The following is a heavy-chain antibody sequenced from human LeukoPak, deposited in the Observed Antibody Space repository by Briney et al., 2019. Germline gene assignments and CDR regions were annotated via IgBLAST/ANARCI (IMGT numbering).Heavy chain of an antibody. CDR3: ARDRSLYYYDGSGYYGY. CDR2: VSGSGTST. Sequence: GGSLRLSCAGSGFPFSSYVMAWVRQAPGKGLEWVSSVSGSGTSTYYADSVRGRFTISRDNDKNTLDLQMNSLRAEDTALYYCARDRSLYYYDGSGYYGYWGQGILVTVSS. CDR1: GFPFSSYV. J-gene: IGHJ4*02. V-gene: IGHV3-23*01. D-gene: IGHD3-22*01.